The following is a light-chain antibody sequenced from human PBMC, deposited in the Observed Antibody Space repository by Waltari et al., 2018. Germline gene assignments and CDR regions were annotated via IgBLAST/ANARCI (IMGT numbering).Light chain of an antibody. J-gene: IGKJ1*01. V-gene: IGKV3-20*01. CDR1: QSISRY. CDR2: GAS. Sequence: ILLTQSPGTLSLSPGERATLPCRASQSISRYLAWYQQKPGQAPRLLIYGASTSATGIPDRFSGSGSGTDFSLTISGLEPEDSAVYYCQHHFRLPATFGQGTKVEIK. CDR3: QHHFRLPAT.